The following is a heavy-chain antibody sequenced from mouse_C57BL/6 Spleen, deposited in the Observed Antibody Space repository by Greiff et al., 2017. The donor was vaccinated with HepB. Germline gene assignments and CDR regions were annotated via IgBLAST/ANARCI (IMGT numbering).Heavy chain of an antibody. J-gene: IGHJ2*01. D-gene: IGHD1-3*01. CDR2: ISSGGSYT. CDR3: ARLKEDYFDY. V-gene: IGHV5-6*02. CDR1: GFTFSSYG. Sequence: DVMLVESGGDLVKPGGSLKLSCAASGFTFSSYGMSWVRQTPDKRLEWVATISSGGSYTYYPDSVKGRFTISRDNAKNTLYLQMSSLKSEDTAMYYCARLKEDYFDYWGQGTTLTVSS.